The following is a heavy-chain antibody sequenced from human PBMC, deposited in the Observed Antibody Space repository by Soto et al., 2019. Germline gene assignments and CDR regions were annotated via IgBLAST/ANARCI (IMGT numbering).Heavy chain of an antibody. Sequence: SQTLSLTCVISGDSVSSNSAAWNWIRQSPSRGLEWLGRTYYRSKWYNDYAVSVKSRITINPDTSKNQFSLQLNSVTPEDTAVYYCASEANRIAAAGRLDYWGQGTLVTVSS. D-gene: IGHD6-13*01. CDR2: TYYRSKWYN. CDR3: ASEANRIAAAGRLDY. CDR1: GDSVSSNSAA. V-gene: IGHV6-1*01. J-gene: IGHJ4*02.